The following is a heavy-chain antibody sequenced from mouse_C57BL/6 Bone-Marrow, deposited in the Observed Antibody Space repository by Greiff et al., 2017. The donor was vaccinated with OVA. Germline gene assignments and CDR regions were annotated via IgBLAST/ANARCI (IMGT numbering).Heavy chain of an antibody. J-gene: IGHJ3*01. CDR2: FHPYNDDT. CDR3: ARRGWLRQDPWFAY. CDR1: GYTFTTYP. D-gene: IGHD2-2*01. V-gene: IGHV1-47*01. Sequence: VMLVESGAELVKPGASVKMSCKASGYTFTTYPIEWMKQNHGKSLEWIGNFHPYNDDTKYNEKFKGKATLTVEKSSSTVYLELSRLTSDDSAVYYCARRGWLRQDPWFAYWGQGTLVTVSA.